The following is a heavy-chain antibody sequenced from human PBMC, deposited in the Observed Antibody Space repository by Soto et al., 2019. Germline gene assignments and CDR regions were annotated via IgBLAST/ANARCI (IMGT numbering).Heavy chain of an antibody. CDR3: ARTPWDGYTGYYFDY. V-gene: IGHV4-39*07. CDR2: IHSGGST. Sequence: SETLSLTCTVSGGSISGSRFHWAWIRQTPGKGLEWIGSIHSGGSTYYNPSLKSRVTISVDKSKNQFSLKLSSVTAADTAVYSCARTPWDGYTGYYFDYWGQGTLVTVSS. D-gene: IGHD5-18*01. CDR1: GGSISGSRFH. J-gene: IGHJ4*02.